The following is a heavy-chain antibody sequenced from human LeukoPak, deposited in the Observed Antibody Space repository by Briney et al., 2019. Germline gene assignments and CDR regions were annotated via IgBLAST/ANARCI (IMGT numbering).Heavy chain of an antibody. CDR1: GYSISSGYY. Sequence: PSETLSLTCAVSGYSISSGYYWGWIRQPPGKGLEWIGSIYHSGSTYYNPSLKSRVTISLDTSKNQFSLKLRSVTAADTAVYYCARASYYDFRKAFDIWGQGTMVTVSS. J-gene: IGHJ3*02. CDR3: ARASYYDFRKAFDI. D-gene: IGHD3-3*01. V-gene: IGHV4-38-2*01. CDR2: IYHSGST.